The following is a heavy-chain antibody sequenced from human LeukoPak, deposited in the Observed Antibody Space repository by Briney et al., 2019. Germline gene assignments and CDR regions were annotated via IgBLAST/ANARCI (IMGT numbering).Heavy chain of an antibody. V-gene: IGHV1-2*02. D-gene: IGHD5-18*01. CDR2: INPNSGGT. J-gene: IGHJ4*02. CDR1: GYTFTGYY. Sequence: ASVKVSCKASGYTFTGYYMHWVRQAPGQGLEWMGWINPNSGGTNYAQKFQGRVTITTDESTSTAYMELSSLRSEDTAVYYCAATTWIQLPYYFDYWGQGTLVTVSS. CDR3: AATTWIQLPYYFDY.